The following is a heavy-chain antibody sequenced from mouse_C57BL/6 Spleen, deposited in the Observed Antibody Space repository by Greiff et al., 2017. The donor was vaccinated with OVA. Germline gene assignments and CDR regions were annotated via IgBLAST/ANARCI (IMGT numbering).Heavy chain of an antibody. CDR3: ARRLGRGYFDY. CDR2: ISYSGST. V-gene: IGHV3-1*01. J-gene: IGHJ2*01. D-gene: IGHD4-1*01. Sequence: DVKLVESGPGMVKPSQSLSLTCTVTGYSITSGYDWHWIRHFPGNKLEWMGYISYSGSTNYNPSLKSRISITHDTSKNHFFLKLNSVTTEDTATYYCARRLGRGYFDYWGQGTTLTVSS. CDR1: GYSITSGYD.